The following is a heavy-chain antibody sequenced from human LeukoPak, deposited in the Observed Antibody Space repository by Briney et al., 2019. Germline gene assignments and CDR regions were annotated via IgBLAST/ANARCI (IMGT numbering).Heavy chain of an antibody. V-gene: IGHV1-46*01. CDR2: INPSGGST. J-gene: IGHJ6*03. CDR3: ARDPGYYDSSGTIFDYYYYMDV. D-gene: IGHD3-22*01. Sequence: VASVKVSCKASGYTFTSYYMHWVRQAPGQGLEWMGIINPSGGSTSYAQKFQGRVTMTRDMSTSTVYMELSSLRSEDTAVYYCARDPGYYDSSGTIFDYYYYMDVWGKGTTVTVSS. CDR1: GYTFTSYY.